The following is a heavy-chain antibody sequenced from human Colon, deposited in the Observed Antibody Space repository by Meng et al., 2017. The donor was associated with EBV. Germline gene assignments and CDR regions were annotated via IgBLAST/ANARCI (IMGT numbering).Heavy chain of an antibody. CDR3: ARLYPPDQWLLTSDTSEY. D-gene: IGHD6-19*01. CDR2: INHSGST. CDR1: GGSFSCHA. Sequence: LQVGGTRLFTPPATLSLSRAHYGGSFSCHAGTWIRQPPGQGMEWIGEINHSGSTNYNPSLKSRVTISTATSKNQFSLKVKSVTAADTAVYFCARLYPPDQWLLTSDTSEYWGQGTLVTVSS. V-gene: IGHV4-34*01. J-gene: IGHJ4*02.